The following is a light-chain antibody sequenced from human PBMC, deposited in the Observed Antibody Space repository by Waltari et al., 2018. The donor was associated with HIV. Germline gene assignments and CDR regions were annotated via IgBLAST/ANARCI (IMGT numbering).Light chain of an antibody. CDR1: QNVRNY. Sequence: EIVLTQSPATLSLSPGERATLSCRASQNVRNYLAWYQQKPGQSPRLLIFDASTRANGIPARFSGSESGTDFTVTISSLGPEDFAVYYGQQRSNWRLTFGGGTKVEIK. CDR3: QQRSNWRLT. J-gene: IGKJ4*01. V-gene: IGKV3-11*01. CDR2: DAS.